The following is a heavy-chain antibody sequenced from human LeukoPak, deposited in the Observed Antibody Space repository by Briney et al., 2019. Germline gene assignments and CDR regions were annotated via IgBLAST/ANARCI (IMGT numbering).Heavy chain of an antibody. CDR2: IFSGGST. J-gene: IGHJ3*02. D-gene: IGHD1-26*01. CDR1: GFSVSSNF. V-gene: IGHV3-53*01. CDR3: ARGRRWDLLVSLIDASDI. Sequence: TGGSLRLSCAASGFSVSSNFMSWVRQAPGKGLEWVSVIFSGGSTYYADSVKGRFTISRDNSKNTLYLQMNSLRAGDTAVYFCARGRRWDLLVSLIDASDIWGQGTMVTVSS.